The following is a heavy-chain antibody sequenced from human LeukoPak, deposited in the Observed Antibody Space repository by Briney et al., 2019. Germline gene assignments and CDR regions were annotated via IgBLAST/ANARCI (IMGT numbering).Heavy chain of an antibody. J-gene: IGHJ4*02. CDR2: ISPSSSMM. CDR3: ASRRGFDD. D-gene: IGHD3-10*01. V-gene: IGHV3-48*02. CDR1: GFTSSSYT. Sequence: GGSLRLSCSASGFTSSSYTMNWIRQAPGKGLDWVSSISPSSSMMHYADSVRGRFTISRDNAKNLLYLQMNSLRDEDTAVYYCASRRGFDDWGQGTLVTVSS.